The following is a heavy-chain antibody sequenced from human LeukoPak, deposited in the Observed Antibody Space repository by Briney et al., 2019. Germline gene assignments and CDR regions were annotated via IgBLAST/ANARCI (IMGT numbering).Heavy chain of an antibody. D-gene: IGHD3-22*01. Sequence: SETLSLTCTVSGGSISSYYWSWIRQPAGKGLEWIGSIYFSGSTYYNPSLKSRLTISVDTSKNQFSLKLSSVTDTAVYYCARLSLSGDSSGYIDYWGQGTLVTVSS. CDR3: ARLSLSGDSSGYIDY. J-gene: IGHJ4*02. V-gene: IGHV4-59*05. CDR1: GGSISSYY. CDR2: IYFSGST.